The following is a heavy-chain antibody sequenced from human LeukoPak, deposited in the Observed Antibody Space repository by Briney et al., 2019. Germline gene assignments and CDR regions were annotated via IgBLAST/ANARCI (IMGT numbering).Heavy chain of an antibody. CDR1: GFTFSSYG. Sequence: GGSLRLSCAASGFTFSSYGMHWVRQAPGKGLEWVAVISYDGSNKYYADSVKGRFTISRDNSKNTLYLQMNSLRAEDTAVYYCAKSGWGNSGFYFDYWGQGTLVTVSS. CDR2: ISYDGSNK. J-gene: IGHJ4*02. CDR3: AKSGWGNSGFYFDY. D-gene: IGHD4-23*01. V-gene: IGHV3-30*18.